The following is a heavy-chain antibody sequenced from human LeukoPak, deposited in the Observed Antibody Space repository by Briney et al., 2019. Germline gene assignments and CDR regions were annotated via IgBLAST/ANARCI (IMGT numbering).Heavy chain of an antibody. J-gene: IGHJ4*02. CDR2: IGGSSSSI. Sequence: KPGGSLRVSCAASGFTFSRYSMNWVRQAPGKGLEWVSSIGGSSSSIYYAEYVKGRFTISRDNAKNSLYLRMNSLRAEDTAVYYCAREDYEAFDYWGQGTLVTVSS. D-gene: IGHD4-17*01. V-gene: IGHV3-21*01. CDR3: AREDYEAFDY. CDR1: GFTFSRYS.